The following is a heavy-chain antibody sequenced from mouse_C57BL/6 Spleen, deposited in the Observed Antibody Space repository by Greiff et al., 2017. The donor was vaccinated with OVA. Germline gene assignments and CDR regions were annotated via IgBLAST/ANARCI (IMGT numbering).Heavy chain of an antibody. CDR3: ARDDYDGGFAY. J-gene: IGHJ3*01. CDR2: IYPSDSET. D-gene: IGHD2-4*01. Sequence: VQLQQSGAELVRPGSSVKLSCKASGYTFTSYWMDWVKQRPGQGLEWIGNIYPSDSETHYNQKFKDKATLTVDKSSSTAYMQLSSLTSEDSAVYYCARDDYDGGFAYWGQGTLVTVSA. CDR1: GYTFTSYW. V-gene: IGHV1-61*01.